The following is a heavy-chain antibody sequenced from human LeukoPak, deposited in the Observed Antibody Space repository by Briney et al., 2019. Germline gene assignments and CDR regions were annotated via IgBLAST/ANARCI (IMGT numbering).Heavy chain of an antibody. CDR3: ARDVRGYSYGYYFDY. D-gene: IGHD5-18*01. J-gene: IGHJ4*02. Sequence: ASVKVSCKASGYTFTGYYMHWVRQAPGQGLEWMGWINPNSGGTNYAQKFQGRVTMTRDTSISTAYMELSSLRSEDMAVYYCARDVRGYSYGYYFDYWGQGTLVTVSS. CDR2: INPNSGGT. CDR1: GYTFTGYY. V-gene: IGHV1-2*02.